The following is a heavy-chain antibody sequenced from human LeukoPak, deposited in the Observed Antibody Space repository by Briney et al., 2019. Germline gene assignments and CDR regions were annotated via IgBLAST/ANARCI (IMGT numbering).Heavy chain of an antibody. J-gene: IGHJ4*02. CDR2: LNPNSGDT. CDR1: GYTLTDYY. CDR3: ARGRNIEMTTMSGGSDY. V-gene: IGHV1-2*02. Sequence: GASVKVSCKASGYTLTDYYMHWVRQAPGQGLEWMGWLNPNSGDTNYAKKFQGRVSMTRDTSISTAYMDLSDLRSDDTAVYYCARGRNIEMTTMSGGSDYWGQGTLVTVSS. D-gene: IGHD5-24*01.